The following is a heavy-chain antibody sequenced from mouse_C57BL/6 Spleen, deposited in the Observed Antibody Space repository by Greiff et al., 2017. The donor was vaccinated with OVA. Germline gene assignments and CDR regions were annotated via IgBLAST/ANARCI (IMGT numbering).Heavy chain of an antibody. V-gene: IGHV3-6*01. CDR1: GYSITSGYY. D-gene: IGHD4-1*01. CDR3: ARGWDDAMDD. J-gene: IGHJ4*01. Sequence: EVKLQESGPGLVKPSQSLSLTCSVTGYSITSGYYWNWIRQFPGNKLEWMGYISYDGSNNYNPSLKNRISITRDTSKNQFFLKLNSVTTEDTATYYCARGWDDAMDDWGQGTSVTVSS. CDR2: ISYDGSN.